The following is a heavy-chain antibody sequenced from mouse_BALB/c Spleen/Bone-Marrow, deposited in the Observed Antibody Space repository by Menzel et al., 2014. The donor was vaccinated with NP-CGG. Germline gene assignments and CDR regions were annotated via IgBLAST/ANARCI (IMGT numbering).Heavy chain of an antibody. J-gene: IGHJ1*01. D-gene: IGHD2-4*01. Sequence: EVHLVESGGGLVQPGGSRKLSCTASGFTFSSFGMHWVRQAPEKGLEWVAYISSDSDTIYYADTVKGRFTISRDNPKNTLFLQMTSLRSEDTATYYCTRDHDYDWYFDVWGAGTTVTVSS. CDR2: ISSDSDTI. CDR3: TRDHDYDWYFDV. V-gene: IGHV5-17*02. CDR1: GFTFSSFG.